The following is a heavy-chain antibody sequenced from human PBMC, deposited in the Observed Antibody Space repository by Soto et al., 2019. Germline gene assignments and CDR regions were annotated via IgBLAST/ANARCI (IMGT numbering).Heavy chain of an antibody. V-gene: IGHV3-48*01. CDR1: GFTFSSYS. Sequence: GGSLRLSCAASGFTFSSYSMNWVRQAPGKGLEWVSYISSSSTIYYADSVKGRFTISRDNAKNSLYLQMNSLRAEDTAVYYCARCGYGDYEGWDYWGQGTLVTVSS. CDR3: ARCGYGDYEGWDY. CDR2: ISSSSTI. D-gene: IGHD4-17*01. J-gene: IGHJ4*02.